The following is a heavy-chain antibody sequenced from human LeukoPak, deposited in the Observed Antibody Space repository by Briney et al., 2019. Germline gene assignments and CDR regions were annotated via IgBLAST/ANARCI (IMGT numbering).Heavy chain of an antibody. CDR3: ARDSPGSSWYGNWFDP. V-gene: IGHV4-61*02. J-gene: IGHJ5*02. D-gene: IGHD6-13*01. CDR2: IYTSGST. Sequence: PSQTLSLTCTVSGGSISSGSYYWSWIRQPAGKGLEWIGRIYTSGSTNYNPSLKSRVTISVDTSKNQFSLKLSSVTAADTAVYYCARDSPGSSWYGNWFDPWGQGTLVTVSS. CDR1: GGSISSGSYY.